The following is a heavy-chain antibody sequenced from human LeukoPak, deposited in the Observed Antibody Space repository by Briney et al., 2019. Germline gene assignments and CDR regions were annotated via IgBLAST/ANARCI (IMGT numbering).Heavy chain of an antibody. CDR1: GFTFSSYA. CDR3: AKDREYSYVYDAFDI. J-gene: IGHJ3*02. V-gene: IGHV3-23*01. Sequence: GGSLRLSCAASGFTFSSYAMSWVRQAPGKGLEWVSVMSGSGGSTYYADSVKGRFTISRDNSKNTLYLQMNTLRAEDTAVYYCAKDREYSYVYDAFDIWGQGTLVTVSS. CDR2: MSGSGGST. D-gene: IGHD3-16*01.